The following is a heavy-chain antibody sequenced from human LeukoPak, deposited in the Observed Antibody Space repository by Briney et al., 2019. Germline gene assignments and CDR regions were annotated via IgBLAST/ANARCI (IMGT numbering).Heavy chain of an antibody. D-gene: IGHD3-3*01. CDR3: ARDQHTLFGVVTPIPYYMDV. J-gene: IGHJ6*03. CDR1: GYPFTNYF. V-gene: IGHV1-46*01. Sequence: GASVKVSCKASGYPFTNYFIHWVRQAPGQGLEWMGVINLSDDTTTYTQKCQGRVTMTRDTSTNTVYMKLTSLRSEDTAVYYCARDQHTLFGVVTPIPYYMDVWGKGTTVTVSS. CDR2: INLSDDTT.